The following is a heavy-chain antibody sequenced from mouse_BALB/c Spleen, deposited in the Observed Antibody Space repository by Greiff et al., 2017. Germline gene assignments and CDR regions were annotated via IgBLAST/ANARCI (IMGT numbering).Heavy chain of an antibody. CDR3: TRNYGSRYYFDY. Sequence: EVQLHQSGTVLARPGASVKMSCKASGYTFTSYWMHWVKQRPGQGLEWIGAIYPGNSDTSYNQKFKGKAKLTAVTSTSTAYMELSSLTNEDSAVYYCTRNYGSRYYFDYWGQGTTLTVSS. J-gene: IGHJ2*01. V-gene: IGHV1-5*01. CDR1: GYTFTSYW. CDR2: IYPGNSDT. D-gene: IGHD1-1*01.